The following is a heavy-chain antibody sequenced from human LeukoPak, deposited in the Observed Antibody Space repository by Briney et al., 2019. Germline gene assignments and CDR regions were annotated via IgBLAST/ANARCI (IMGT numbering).Heavy chain of an antibody. CDR2: IHYSGST. CDR1: GGSISSSIYF. CDR3: ARPAVTTGYYYYMDV. D-gene: IGHD4-17*01. Sequence: SETLSLTCTVSGGSISSSIYFWGWIRQPPGKGLEWIGSIHYSGSTYHDPSLKSRVTVSLDTSKNQFSLKLSSVTATDTAVYYCARPAVTTGYYYYMDVWGNGTTVIISS. V-gene: IGHV4-39*01. J-gene: IGHJ6*03.